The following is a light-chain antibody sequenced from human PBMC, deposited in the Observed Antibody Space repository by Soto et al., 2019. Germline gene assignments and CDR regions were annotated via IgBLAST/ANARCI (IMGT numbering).Light chain of an antibody. CDR2: GAS. Sequence: IVLTQSPGTLSLSPGERATLSCRASQSVSSSYFAWYQQKPGQAPRLLIYGASNRATGIPDRFSGSGSGTDVTLTISRLEPEDLAVYYCLQYSNSPPYTFGQGTKMEIK. CDR3: LQYSNSPPYT. J-gene: IGKJ2*01. CDR1: QSVSSSY. V-gene: IGKV3-20*01.